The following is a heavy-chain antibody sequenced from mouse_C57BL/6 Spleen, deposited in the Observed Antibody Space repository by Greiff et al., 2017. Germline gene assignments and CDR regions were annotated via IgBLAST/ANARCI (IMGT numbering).Heavy chain of an antibody. CDR3: ARFTTVVPGAMDY. V-gene: IGHV1-69*01. D-gene: IGHD1-1*01. J-gene: IGHJ4*01. CDR2: IDPSDSYT. CDR1: GYTFTSYW. Sequence: QVQLKQPGAELVMPGASVKLSCKASGYTFTSYWMHWVKQRPGQGLEWIGEIDPSDSYTNYNQKFKGKSTLTVDKSSSTAYMQLSSLTSEDSAVYYCARFTTVVPGAMDYWGQGTSVTVSS.